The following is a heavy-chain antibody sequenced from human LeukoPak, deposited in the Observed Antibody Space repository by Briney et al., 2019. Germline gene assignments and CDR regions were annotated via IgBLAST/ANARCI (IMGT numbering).Heavy chain of an antibody. CDR3: TPPPDGLYAGH. CDR1: GFTFSNAW. V-gene: IGHV3-15*01. CDR2: IKSKTDGGTT. Sequence: PGGSLRLSCAASGFTFSNAWMSWVRQAPGKGLEWVGRIKSKTDGGTTDYAAPVKGRFTISRDDAKNTLYLKMNSLKPADTAVYYCTPPPDGLYAGHWGQGTLVTVSS. D-gene: IGHD2-8*01. J-gene: IGHJ4*02.